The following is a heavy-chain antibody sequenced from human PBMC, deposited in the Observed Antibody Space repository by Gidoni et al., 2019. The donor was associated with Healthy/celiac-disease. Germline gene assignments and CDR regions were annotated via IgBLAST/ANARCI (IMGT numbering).Heavy chain of an antibody. D-gene: IGHD3-10*01. CDR3: ARGGVELLWFGELSHFDY. CDR2: INPNSGGT. CDR1: GYSFTGYY. Sequence: QVQLVQSGAEVKKPGASVKVSCKASGYSFTGYYLHWVRQAPGQGLEWMGWINPNSGGTNYAQKFQGRVTMTRDTSISTAYMELSRLRSDDTAVYYCARGGVELLWFGELSHFDYWGQGTLVTVSS. V-gene: IGHV1-2*02. J-gene: IGHJ4*02.